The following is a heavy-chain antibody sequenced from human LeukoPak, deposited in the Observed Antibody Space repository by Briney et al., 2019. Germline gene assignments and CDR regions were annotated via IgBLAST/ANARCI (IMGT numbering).Heavy chain of an antibody. J-gene: IGHJ4*02. V-gene: IGHV3-21*01. CDR3: ARGHYDVLAASYKWTPDY. Sequence: PGGSLRLSCAASGFTFNTFNMNWVRQAPGKGLEWVSSITSGGDYIYYADSVKGRFTTSRDNAKNSLSLQLNSLRVEDTAVYYCARGHYDVLAASYKWTPDYWGQGTLVT. D-gene: IGHD3-9*01. CDR1: GFTFNTFN. CDR2: ITSGGDYI.